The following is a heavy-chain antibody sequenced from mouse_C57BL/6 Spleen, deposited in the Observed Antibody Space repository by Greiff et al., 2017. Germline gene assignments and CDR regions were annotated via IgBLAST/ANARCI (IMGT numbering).Heavy chain of an antibody. V-gene: IGHV1-9*01. D-gene: IGHD1-1*01. CDR3: ARSNSDYYGSSSFDY. Sequence: QVQLKQSGAELMKPGASVKLSCKATGYTFTGYWIEWVKQRPGHGLEWIGEILPGSGSTNYNEKFKGKATFTADTSSNTAYMQLSSLTTEDSAIYYCARSNSDYYGSSSFDYWGQGTTLTVSS. CDR2: ILPGSGST. CDR1: GYTFTGYW. J-gene: IGHJ2*01.